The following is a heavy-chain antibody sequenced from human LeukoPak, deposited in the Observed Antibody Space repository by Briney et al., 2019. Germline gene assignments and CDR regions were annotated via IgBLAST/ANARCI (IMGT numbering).Heavy chain of an antibody. CDR3: ASQLDYYDSSGYGNWFDP. CDR1: GGSISSYY. D-gene: IGHD3-22*01. J-gene: IGHJ5*02. CDR2: IYHSGST. Sequence: PSETLSLTCTVSGGSISSYYWSWIRQPPGKGLEWIGYIYHSGSTYYNPSLKSRVTISVDRSKNQFSLKLSSVTAADTAVYYCASQLDYYDSSGYGNWFDPWGQGTLVTVSS. V-gene: IGHV4-59*12.